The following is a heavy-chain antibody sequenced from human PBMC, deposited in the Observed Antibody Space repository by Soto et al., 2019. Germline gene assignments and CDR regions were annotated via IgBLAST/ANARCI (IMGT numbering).Heavy chain of an antibody. J-gene: IGHJ6*02. CDR1: GYSFTSYW. V-gene: IGHV5-51*01. D-gene: IGHD2-8*01. CDR3: ARIGHCTNGVCYGYYYYGMDV. Sequence: PGESLKISCKGSGYSFTSYWIGWVRQMPGKGLEWMGIIYPGDSDTRYSPSFQGQVTISADKSISTAYLQWSSLKASDTAMYYCARIGHCTNGVCYGYYYYGMDVWGQGTTVTVSS. CDR2: IYPGDSDT.